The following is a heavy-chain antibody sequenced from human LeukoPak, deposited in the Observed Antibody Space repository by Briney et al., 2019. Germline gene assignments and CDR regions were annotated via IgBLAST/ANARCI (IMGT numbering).Heavy chain of an antibody. CDR1: GDVLTIYY. Sequence: GASVKVSCKASGDVLTIYYIHWVRQAPGQGLEWMGIINPSGGSTIYPQKFQGRVSMTRDTSTSTVYMELSSLRSEDTAVYYCARVPFLLSGFWDYGPQGTVVTVSS. CDR2: INPSGGST. CDR3: ARVPFLLSGFWDY. V-gene: IGHV1-46*01. D-gene: IGHD6-25*01. J-gene: IGHJ4*02.